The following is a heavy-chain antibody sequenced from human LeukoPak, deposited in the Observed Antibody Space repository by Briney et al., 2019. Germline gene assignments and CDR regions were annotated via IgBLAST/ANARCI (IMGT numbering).Heavy chain of an antibody. CDR2: ISWDGGST. Sequence: GGSLRLSCAASGFTFDDYAMHWVRQAPGKGLEWVSLISWDGGSTYYADSVKGRFTISRDNSKNSLYLQMNSLRAEDTALYYCAKAPEADYDILTGYWMGMDVWGKGTTVTVSS. CDR3: AKAPEADYDILTGYWMGMDV. D-gene: IGHD3-9*01. CDR1: GFTFDDYA. J-gene: IGHJ6*04. V-gene: IGHV3-43D*03.